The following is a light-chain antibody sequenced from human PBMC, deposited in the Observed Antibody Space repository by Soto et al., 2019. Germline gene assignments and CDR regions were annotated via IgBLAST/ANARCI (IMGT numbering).Light chain of an antibody. V-gene: IGKV1-5*02. J-gene: IGKJ1*01. CDR1: QSVNTR. CDR2: DAS. CDR3: QQYSVYWT. Sequence: DIQMTQSPSSLSASVGDRVTIICRASQSVNTRLAWYQQKPGKAPKVLIYDASSWAGGVPSRFTGSGSGTEFTLTINSLQPDDFANYYCQQYSVYWTFGQGTKVDIK.